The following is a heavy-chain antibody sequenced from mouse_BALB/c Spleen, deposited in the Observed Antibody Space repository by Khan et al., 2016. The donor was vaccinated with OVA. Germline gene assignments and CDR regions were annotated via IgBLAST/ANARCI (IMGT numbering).Heavy chain of an antibody. D-gene: IGHD1-1*02. J-gene: IGHJ3*01. CDR3: ARGWGSWFAY. CDR2: ISPGSGNT. Sequence: LEESGTELARPGASVKLSCKASGYIFIDYNINWVKQRTGQGLEWIGEISPGSGNTYYNEKFKGKATLTADKSSSTAYMQLSSLTSEDSAVYFCARGWGSWFAYWGQGTLVTVSA. CDR1: GYIFIDYN. V-gene: IGHV1-77*01.